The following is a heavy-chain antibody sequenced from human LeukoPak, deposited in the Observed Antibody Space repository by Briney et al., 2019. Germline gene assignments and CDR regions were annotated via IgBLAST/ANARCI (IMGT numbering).Heavy chain of an antibody. CDR3: ARHFQWGVIPWTFDI. J-gene: IGHJ3*02. CDR2: IFHSGST. D-gene: IGHD3-16*02. Sequence: SETLSLTCAVSGYAISSGYYWGWVRQPPGKGLEWIGTIFHSGSTYYNPSLKSRVTISVDTSKNQFSLNLSSVTAADTAVYYCARHFQWGVIPWTFDIWGQGTMVTVFS. V-gene: IGHV4-38-2*01. CDR1: GYAISSGYY.